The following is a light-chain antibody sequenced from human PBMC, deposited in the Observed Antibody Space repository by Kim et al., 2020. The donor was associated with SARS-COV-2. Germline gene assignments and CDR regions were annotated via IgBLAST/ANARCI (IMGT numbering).Light chain of an antibody. CDR2: GAS. CDR1: QSITVD. J-gene: IGKJ4*01. Sequence: GKGATLPGRASQSITVDLAWYQXXRGQAPTLLIYGASTRATGIPARFSGSGSGTEFTLTISSLQSEDXAVYYCQQYNNWPPLTFGGGTKVDIK. V-gene: IGKV3-15*01. CDR3: QQYNNWPPLT.